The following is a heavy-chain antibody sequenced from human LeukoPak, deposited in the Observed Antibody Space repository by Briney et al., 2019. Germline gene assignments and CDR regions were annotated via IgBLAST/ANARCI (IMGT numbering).Heavy chain of an antibody. Sequence: PGGSLRLSCAASGFTFSSYAMHWVRQAPRKGLPREAVISDDGSNKYYADSVKGRFTISRDNSKNTLYLQMNSLRAEDTAVYYCAREWRYCSSTSCNNWFDPWGQGTLVTVSS. D-gene: IGHD2-2*01. CDR2: ISDDGSNK. CDR1: GFTFSSYA. V-gene: IGHV3-30*04. J-gene: IGHJ5*02. CDR3: AREWRYCSSTSCNNWFDP.